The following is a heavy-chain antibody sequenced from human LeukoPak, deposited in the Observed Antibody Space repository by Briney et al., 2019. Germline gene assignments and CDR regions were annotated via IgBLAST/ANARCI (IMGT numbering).Heavy chain of an antibody. J-gene: IGHJ3*02. CDR3: ARQIGFGGALDAFDI. V-gene: IGHV4-34*01. CDR1: GWSFSGYF. CDR2: INHSGRT. Sequence: PSEALSLTCAVYGWSFSGYFWTWIRQPPGKGLDWLGEINHSGRTNYSPSLKSRVTISVDTSKTQFSLKLSSVTAADTAVYYCARQIGFGGALDAFDIWGQGTVVTVSS. D-gene: IGHD3-16*01.